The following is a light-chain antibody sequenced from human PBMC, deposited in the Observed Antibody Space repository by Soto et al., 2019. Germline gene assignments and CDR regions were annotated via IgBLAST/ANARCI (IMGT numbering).Light chain of an antibody. CDR3: AAWDDSLNGHV. V-gene: IGLV1-44*01. CDR1: SSNIGTSS. Sequence: QSVLTQPLSASGTPVQRVTISCSGSSSNIGTSSVHWFQQLPGTAPKLLISTTNQRPSGVPERFSGSKSGTSASLAISGLQSEDEADYYCAAWDDSLNGHVFGTVTKVTVL. CDR2: TTN. J-gene: IGLJ1*01.